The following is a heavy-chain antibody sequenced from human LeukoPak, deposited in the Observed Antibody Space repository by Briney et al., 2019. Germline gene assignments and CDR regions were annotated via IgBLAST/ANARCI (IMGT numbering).Heavy chain of an antibody. J-gene: IGHJ5*02. CDR3: EKSSCSSTARYRPHQDTCSAP. V-gene: IGHV3-23*01. CDR1: GFTFSNYA. Sequence: GGSLRLSCAASGFTFSNYAMNWVRQAPGKGLEWVSAVSGSGGDTFYADSVKGRFTISRDSSQNTLYLQMNSLRAEDTAIYFCEKSSCSSTARYRPHQDTCSAPWGQGPLVTVSS. CDR2: VSGSGGDT. D-gene: IGHD2-2*01.